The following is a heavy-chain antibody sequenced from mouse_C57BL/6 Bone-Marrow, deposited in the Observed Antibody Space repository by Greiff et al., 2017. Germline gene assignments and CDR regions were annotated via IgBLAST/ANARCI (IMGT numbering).Heavy chain of an antibody. Sequence: VQLQQPGAELVMPGASVKLSCKASGYTFTSYWMHWVKQRPGQGLEWIGEIDPTDSNTNYNQKFKGKSTLTVDKSSNTAYKQLSSLTSEDSAVYCCAREDDGYYSAWFAYWGQGTLVTVSA. CDR1: GYTFTSYW. V-gene: IGHV1-69*01. D-gene: IGHD2-3*01. CDR2: IDPTDSNT. J-gene: IGHJ3*01. CDR3: AREDDGYYSAWFAY.